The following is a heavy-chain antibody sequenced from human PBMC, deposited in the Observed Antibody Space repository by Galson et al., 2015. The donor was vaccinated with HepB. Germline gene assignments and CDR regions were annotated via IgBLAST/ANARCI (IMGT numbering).Heavy chain of an antibody. V-gene: IGHV3-74*01. CDR3: ASPGGGYGMDV. CDR2: INPDGSTT. Sequence: SLRLSCAAPGFNFRRYYMYWVRQAPGKGLVWVSRINPDGSTTIYADSVRGRFTISRDNAKNTLFLQMDSLRAEDTALYYCASPGGGYGMDVWGQGTTVTVSS. D-gene: IGHD3-16*01. J-gene: IGHJ6*02. CDR1: GFNFRRYY.